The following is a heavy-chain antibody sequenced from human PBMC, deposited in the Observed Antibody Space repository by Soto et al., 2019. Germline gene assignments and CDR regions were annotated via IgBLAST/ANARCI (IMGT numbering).Heavy chain of an antibody. D-gene: IGHD2-15*01. J-gene: IGHJ5*02. V-gene: IGHV4-31*03. CDR2: IYYSGST. CDR1: GGSISSGGYY. Sequence: PSETLSLTCTVSGGSISSGGYYWSWIRQHPGKGLEWIGYIYYSGSTYYNPSLKSRVTISVDTSKNQFSLKLSSVTAADTAVYYCARGAGYPNWFGPWGQGTLVTVSS. CDR3: ARGAGYPNWFGP.